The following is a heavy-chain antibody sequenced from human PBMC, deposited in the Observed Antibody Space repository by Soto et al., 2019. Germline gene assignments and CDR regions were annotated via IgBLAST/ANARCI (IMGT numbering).Heavy chain of an antibody. Sequence: PGGSLRLSCAASGFTFSSYAMSWVRQAPGKGLEWVSAISGSGGSTYYADSVKGRFTISRDNSKNTLYLQMNSLRAEDTAVYYCAKVRRRAVSQRLGFDPWGQGTLVTVSS. CDR2: ISGSGGST. V-gene: IGHV3-23*01. CDR3: AKVRRRAVSQRLGFDP. CDR1: GFTFSSYA. J-gene: IGHJ5*02. D-gene: IGHD6-19*01.